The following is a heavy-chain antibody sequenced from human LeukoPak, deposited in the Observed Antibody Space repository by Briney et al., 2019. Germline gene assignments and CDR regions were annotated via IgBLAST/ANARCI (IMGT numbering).Heavy chain of an antibody. CDR1: GGAISSYY. CDR2: IYYSGST. V-gene: IGHV4-59*01. J-gene: IGHJ4*02. CDR3: ARTFTFCSSTSCSEPFDY. Sequence: SETLSLTCTVSGGAISSYYWSWIRQPPGKGLEWIGYIYYSGSTNYNPSLKSLVTISVDTCKNQFSPKLSSVTAADPAVYYCARTFTFCSSTSCSEPFDYWGQGTLVTVSS. D-gene: IGHD2-2*01.